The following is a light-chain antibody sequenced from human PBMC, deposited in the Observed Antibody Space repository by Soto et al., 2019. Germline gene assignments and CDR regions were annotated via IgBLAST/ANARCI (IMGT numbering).Light chain of an antibody. J-gene: IGLJ2*01. CDR1: NIGGNS. CDR3: QVWDSSSDHVV. CDR2: DDS. Sequence: SYELTQPPSVSVAPGQTARITCGGDNIGGNSVHWYHQKPGQASVLVVYDDSARPSGIPERFSGSNSGNTATLTISRVEAGDEADFYCQVWDSSSDHVVFGGGTKVTVL. V-gene: IGLV3-21*02.